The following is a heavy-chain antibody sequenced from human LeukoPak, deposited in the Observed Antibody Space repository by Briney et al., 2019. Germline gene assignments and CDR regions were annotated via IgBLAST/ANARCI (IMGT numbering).Heavy chain of an antibody. CDR1: GGSISSYY. V-gene: IGHV4-59*01. J-gene: IGHJ4*02. CDR2: IYYSGST. Sequence: SETLSLTCAVSGGSISSYYWSWIRQPPGKGLEWIGYIYYSGSTNYNPSLKSRVTISVDTSKNQFSLKLSSVTAADTAVYYCAIGYSYYFDYWGQGTLVTVSS. CDR3: AIGYSYYFDY. D-gene: IGHD2-15*01.